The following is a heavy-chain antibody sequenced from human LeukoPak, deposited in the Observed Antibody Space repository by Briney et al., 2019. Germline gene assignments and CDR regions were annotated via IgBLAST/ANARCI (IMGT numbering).Heavy chain of an antibody. CDR3: ARIEWERLGRAFDI. CDR2: ISYDGSNK. D-gene: IGHD1-26*01. J-gene: IGHJ3*02. Sequence: GGSLRLSCAASGFTFSSYGMHWVRQAPGKGLEWVAVISYDGSNKYYADSVKGRFTISRDNSKNTLFLQMNSPRAEDMAVYYCARIEWERLGRAFDIWGQGTMVTVSS. CDR1: GFTFSSYG. V-gene: IGHV3-30*03.